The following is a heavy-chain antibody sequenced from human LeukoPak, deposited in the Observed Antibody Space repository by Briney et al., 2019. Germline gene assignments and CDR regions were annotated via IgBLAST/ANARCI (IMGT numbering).Heavy chain of an antibody. CDR2: ISSSSSYI. Sequence: GGSLRLSCAASGFTFSSYSINWVRQAPGKGLEWVSSISSSSSYIYYADSVKGRFTISRDNAKNSLYLQINSLRAEDTAVYYCARPQDIVVVVAATSIDYWGQGTLVTVSS. CDR3: ARPQDIVVVVAATSIDY. CDR1: GFTFSSYS. J-gene: IGHJ4*02. V-gene: IGHV3-21*01. D-gene: IGHD2-15*01.